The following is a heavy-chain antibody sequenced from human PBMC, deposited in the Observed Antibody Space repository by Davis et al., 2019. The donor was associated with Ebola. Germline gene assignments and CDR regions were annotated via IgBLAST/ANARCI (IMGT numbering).Heavy chain of an antibody. J-gene: IGHJ6*02. CDR2: IKQDGSEK. CDR3: ATGRDYYGMDV. Sequence: GESLKISCAASGFTFSSYWMSWVRQAPGKGLEWVANIKQDGSEKYYVDSVEGRFTISRDNAKNSLYLQMNSLRAEDTAVYYCATGRDYYGMDVWGQGTTVTVSS. CDR1: GFTFSSYW. V-gene: IGHV3-7*03.